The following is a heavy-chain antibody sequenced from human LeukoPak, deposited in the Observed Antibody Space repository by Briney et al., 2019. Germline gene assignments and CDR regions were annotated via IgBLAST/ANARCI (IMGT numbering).Heavy chain of an antibody. D-gene: IGHD3-16*02. J-gene: IGHJ6*02. CDR3: ASAPELSTYYYYYGMDV. V-gene: IGHV3-11*01. Sequence: GGSLRLSCAASGFTFSDYYMSWIRQAPGKGLEWVSYISSSGSTIYYADSVKGRFTISRDNAKNSLYLQMNSLRAEDTAVYYCASAPELSTYYYYYGMDVRGQGTTVTVSS. CDR2: ISSSGSTI. CDR1: GFTFSDYY.